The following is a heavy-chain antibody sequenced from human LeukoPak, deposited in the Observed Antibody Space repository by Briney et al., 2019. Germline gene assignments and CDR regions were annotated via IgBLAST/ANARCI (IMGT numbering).Heavy chain of an antibody. J-gene: IGHJ4*02. V-gene: IGHV4-4*07. CDR1: GGSISSYY. Sequence: SETLSLTCTVSGGSISSYYWSWIRQPAGKGLEWIGRIFTSGSTNYNPSLKSRVTMSVDTSKNQFSLRLSSVTAADTAVYYCARESLDYPTKNCNFDYWGQGTLDT. D-gene: IGHD3-16*01. CDR2: IFTSGST. CDR3: ARESLDYPTKNCNFDY.